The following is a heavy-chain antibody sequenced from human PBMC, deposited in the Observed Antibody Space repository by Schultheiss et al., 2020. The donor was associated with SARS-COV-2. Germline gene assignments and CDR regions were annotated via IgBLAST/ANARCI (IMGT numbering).Heavy chain of an antibody. Sequence: ASVKVSCKASGYTFISYGISWVRQAPGQGLEWMGWISAYNGNTNYAQKFQGRVTMTEDTSTSTAYMELRSLRTGDTAVYYCARGKRGLSIPARTQNFYGMDVWGQGTTVTVSS. CDR2: ISAYNGNT. CDR1: GYTFISYG. D-gene: IGHD6-6*01. J-gene: IGHJ6*02. V-gene: IGHV1-18*01. CDR3: ARGKRGLSIPARTQNFYGMDV.